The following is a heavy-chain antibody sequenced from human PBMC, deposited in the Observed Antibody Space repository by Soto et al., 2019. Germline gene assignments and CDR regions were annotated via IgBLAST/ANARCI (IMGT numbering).Heavy chain of an antibody. J-gene: IGHJ4*02. CDR2: IYYSGST. V-gene: IGHV4-39*01. D-gene: IGHD2-15*01. Sequence: QLQLQESGPGLVKPSETLSLTCTVSGGSISSSSYYWGWIRQPPGKGLEWIGSIYYSGSTYYNPSLKSRVTLSVDTSKNQFSLKLSSVTAADTAVYYCARLPRPDRDIPRVDWGQGTLVTVSS. CDR3: ARLPRPDRDIPRVD. CDR1: GGSISSSSYY.